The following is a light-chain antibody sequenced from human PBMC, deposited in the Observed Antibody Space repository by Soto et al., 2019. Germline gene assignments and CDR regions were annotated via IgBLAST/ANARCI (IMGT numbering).Light chain of an antibody. V-gene: IGLV2-14*03. CDR2: DVV. CDR1: SRDVGGFNS. CDR3: SSYTSTMTNV. J-gene: IGLJ1*01. Sequence: QSALTQPDSVYGSPGQSITISCTGTSRDVGGFNSVSWYQLRPGTAPKLILYDVVARPSGVSYRFSGSKSGNTASLTISGLQAADEADYFCSSYTSTMTNVFGSGTKLTVL.